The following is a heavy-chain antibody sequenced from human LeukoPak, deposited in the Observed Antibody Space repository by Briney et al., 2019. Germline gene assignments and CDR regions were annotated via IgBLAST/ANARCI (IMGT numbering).Heavy chain of an antibody. Sequence: PGGALRLSCGASVFPFCGYAMKWPRQAPGKGLEGVSAISGSGGSTSYADSVKGRFTISRDNSKTTLYLQMNSLRAEDTAVYYCAKEEQWLPWFDPWGQGTLVTVSS. V-gene: IGHV3-23*01. D-gene: IGHD6-19*01. CDR1: VFPFCGYA. CDR2: ISGSGGST. CDR3: AKEEQWLPWFDP. J-gene: IGHJ5*02.